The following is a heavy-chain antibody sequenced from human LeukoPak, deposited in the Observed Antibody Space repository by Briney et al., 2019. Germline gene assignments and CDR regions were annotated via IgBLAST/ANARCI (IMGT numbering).Heavy chain of an antibody. CDR3: AGGLVGSSSHWFDP. D-gene: IGHD6-6*01. V-gene: IGHV3-30-3*01. CDR1: GFTFSSYA. J-gene: IGHJ5*02. Sequence: GGSLRLSCAASGFTFSSYAMHWVRQAPGKGLEWVAVISYDGSNKYYADSVKGRFTISRDNSKNTLYLQMNSLRAEDTAVYYCAGGLVGSSSHWFDPWGQGTLVTVSS. CDR2: ISYDGSNK.